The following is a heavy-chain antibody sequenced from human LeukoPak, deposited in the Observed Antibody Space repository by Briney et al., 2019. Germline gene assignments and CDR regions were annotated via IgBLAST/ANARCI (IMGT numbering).Heavy chain of an antibody. CDR3: ARVDGQGYYYGMDV. CDR2: INTYNVNT. J-gene: IGHJ6*02. V-gene: IGHV1-18*01. CDR1: GYTFTNYA. D-gene: IGHD2-8*01. Sequence: ASVKVSCKASGYTFTNYAITWVRQAPGQGLEWMGWINTYNVNTNYAQRLQDRVTMTTEKSTSTAYMELRSLTSDDTAVYYCARVDGQGYYYGMDVWGQGTTVTVSS.